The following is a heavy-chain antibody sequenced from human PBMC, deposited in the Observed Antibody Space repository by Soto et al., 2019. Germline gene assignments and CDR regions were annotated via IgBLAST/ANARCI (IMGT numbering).Heavy chain of an antibody. CDR1: GGSLSSYY. CDR3: ARENHGDYVDY. Sequence: PSETLSLTCTVSGGSLSSYYWSWIRQPPGKGLEWIGYIYYSGSTNYNPSLKSRVTISVDTSKNQFSLKLSSVTAADTAVYYCARENHGDYVDYWGQGTLVTVSS. CDR2: IYYSGST. V-gene: IGHV4-59*01. J-gene: IGHJ4*02. D-gene: IGHD4-17*01.